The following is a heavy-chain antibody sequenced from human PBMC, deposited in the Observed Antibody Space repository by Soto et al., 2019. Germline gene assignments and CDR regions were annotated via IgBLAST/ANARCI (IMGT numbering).Heavy chain of an antibody. Sequence: GGSLRLSCEVSGLTFSSYAMSWVRQSPGKGLEWVAVISGTGVSSQYADSVKGRFTISRDNSKNTLTLQMNSLRAEDTAVYYCAKPRLVAGLIKYVDFASWGQGTLVTVSS. CDR3: AKPRLVAGLIKYVDFAS. CDR1: GLTFSSYA. V-gene: IGHV3-23*01. J-gene: IGHJ4*02. D-gene: IGHD6-19*01. CDR2: ISGTGVSS.